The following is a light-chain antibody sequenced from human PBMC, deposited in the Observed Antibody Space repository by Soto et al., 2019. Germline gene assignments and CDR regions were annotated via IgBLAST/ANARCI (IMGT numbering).Light chain of an antibody. CDR1: SSDVGDYDF. J-gene: IGLJ1*01. CDR2: DVT. V-gene: IGLV2-14*03. CDR3: SSYTGSSTYV. Sequence: QSALTQPASVSGSPGQSITISCTGTSSDVGDYDFVSWYQQHPGKAPKLIIYDVTNRPSGVSNRFSASKSGNTASPSISGLQAEDEADYYCSSYTGSSTYVFGTGTKLTVL.